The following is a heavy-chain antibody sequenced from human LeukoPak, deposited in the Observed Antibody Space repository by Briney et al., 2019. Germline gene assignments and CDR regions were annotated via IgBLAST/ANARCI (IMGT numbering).Heavy chain of an antibody. J-gene: IGHJ4*02. CDR1: GGSISSSSYY. CDR2: MYYSGRS. Sequence: SETLSLTCTVSGGSISSSSYYWGWIRQPPGKGLEWIGNMYYSGRSYYNPSLGSRVTISIDTSKNQFSLKLSSVTAADTAVYYCAGSRYSGSYNFDYWGQGTLVTVSS. V-gene: IGHV4-39*01. CDR3: AGSRYSGSYNFDY. D-gene: IGHD1-26*01.